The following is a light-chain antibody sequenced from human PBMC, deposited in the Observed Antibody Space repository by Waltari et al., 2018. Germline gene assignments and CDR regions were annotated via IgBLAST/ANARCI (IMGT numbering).Light chain of an antibody. V-gene: IGKV2-30*01. CDR1: SGLAYSDGHTY. Sequence: VVSTPFPLSLPLTVGQPAPFPSRSTSGLAYSDGHTYLTWFHQRPGQSPRRPIYQVSKRDSGVPDRFIGSGAGTDFTLRITRVQPEDVGIYFCMQATHWPVTFGQGTRLEIK. CDR2: QVS. J-gene: IGKJ5*01. CDR3: MQATHWPVT.